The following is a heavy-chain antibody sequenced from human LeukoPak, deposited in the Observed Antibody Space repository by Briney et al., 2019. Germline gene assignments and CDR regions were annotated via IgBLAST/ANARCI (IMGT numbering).Heavy chain of an antibody. CDR3: ARVPPGASHFDS. CDR1: GGSISSYY. CDR2: IYYRGTT. D-gene: IGHD1-26*01. Sequence: SETLSLTCTVSGGSISSYYWSWIRQPPGKGLEWIGYIYYRGTTKYNPSLKSRVTISVGTSKNQFSLKLSSVTAADTAVYYCARVPPGASHFDSWGQGTLVPVSS. J-gene: IGHJ4*02. V-gene: IGHV4-59*01.